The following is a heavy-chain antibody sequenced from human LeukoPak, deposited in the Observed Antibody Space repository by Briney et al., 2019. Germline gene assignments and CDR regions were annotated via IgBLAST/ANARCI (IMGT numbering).Heavy chain of an antibody. CDR3: ARDRGSGGNHFDY. CDR2: INPNSGDT. Sequence: ASVKVSCKASGYVFSGYYIHWVRQAPGQGLEWMGRINPNSGDTNYIQGFQGRVTMTRDTSISTAYMDLRSLKSDDTAVYYCARDRGSGGNHFDYWGQGTLVTVSS. J-gene: IGHJ4*02. CDR1: GYVFSGYY. D-gene: IGHD3-16*01. V-gene: IGHV1-2*06.